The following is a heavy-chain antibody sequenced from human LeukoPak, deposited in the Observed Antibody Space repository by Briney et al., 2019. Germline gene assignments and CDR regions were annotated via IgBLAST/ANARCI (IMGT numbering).Heavy chain of an antibody. J-gene: IGHJ6*03. V-gene: IGHV1-2*06. D-gene: IGHD1-26*01. CDR2: INPNGGGT. CDR1: GYTFTGYY. Sequence: ASVKVSCKASGYTFTGYYMHWVRQAPGQGLEWMGRINPNGGGTNYAQKFQGRVTMTRDTSISTAYMELSRLRSDDTAVYYCARAGGGVTFYYYYYMDVWGKGTTVTVSS. CDR3: ARAGGGVTFYYYYYMDV.